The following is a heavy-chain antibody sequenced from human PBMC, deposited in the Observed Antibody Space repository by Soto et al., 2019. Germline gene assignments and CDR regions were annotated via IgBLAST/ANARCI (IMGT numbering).Heavy chain of an antibody. CDR3: ARSYDFWTAGFDY. V-gene: IGHV3-33*01. CDR2: IWYVGSNK. J-gene: IGHJ4*02. CDR1: GFTFNSYG. D-gene: IGHD3-3*01. Sequence: QVQLVESGGGVVQPGRSLRLSCAASGFTFNSYGMHWVRQAPGKGLEWVALIWYVGSNKYYADSVRGRFTISRDNSKNTLYLQMNSLRADDTALYFCARSYDFWTAGFDYWGQGTLVTVSS.